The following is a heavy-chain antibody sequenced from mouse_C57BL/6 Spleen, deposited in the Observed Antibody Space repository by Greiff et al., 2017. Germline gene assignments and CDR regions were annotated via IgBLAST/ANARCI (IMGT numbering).Heavy chain of an antibody. V-gene: IGHV14-3*01. CDR2: IDPANGNT. D-gene: IGHD2-4*01. CDR1: GFNIKNTY. J-gene: IGHJ2*01. CDR3: ARDYDYDGGLFDY. Sequence: VQLQQSVAELVRPGASVKLSCTASGFNIKNTYMHWVKQRPEQGLEWIGRIDPANGNTKYAPKFQGKATITADTSSNTAYLQRSSLTSEDTAIYYCARDYDYDGGLFDYWGQGTTLTVSS.